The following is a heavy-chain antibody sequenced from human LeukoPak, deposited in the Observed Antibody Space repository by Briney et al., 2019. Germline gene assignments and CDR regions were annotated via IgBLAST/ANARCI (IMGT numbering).Heavy chain of an antibody. V-gene: IGHV1-2*02. CDR2: VNPDSGGS. D-gene: IGHD3-10*01. J-gene: IGHJ4*02. CDR3: AQGSITLVRDAF. Sequence: ASVKVSCKASGYNFSDYYFHWVRQAPGRGLEWMAWVNPDSGGSTSAQKFQGRVAMTWDTSITTAYLELTRLTSDDTAVYYCAQGSITLVRDAFWGQGTLVTVSS. CDR1: GYNFSDYY.